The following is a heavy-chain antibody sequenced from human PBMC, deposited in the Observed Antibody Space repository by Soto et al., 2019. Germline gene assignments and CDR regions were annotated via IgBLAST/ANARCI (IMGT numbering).Heavy chain of an antibody. D-gene: IGHD1-1*01. CDR3: ARDWGTTGWYWFDP. CDR2: IYHNGST. J-gene: IGHJ5*02. CDR1: GGSISSFNW. V-gene: IGHV4-4*02. Sequence: QVRLQESGPGLVKPSGTLSLICAVSGGSISSFNWWSWVRQSPEKGLEWIGEIYHNGSTNYNPSLKSRLTISVDKSKTQFSLELTSVTAADTAVYYCARDWGTTGWYWFDPWGQGTLVTVSS.